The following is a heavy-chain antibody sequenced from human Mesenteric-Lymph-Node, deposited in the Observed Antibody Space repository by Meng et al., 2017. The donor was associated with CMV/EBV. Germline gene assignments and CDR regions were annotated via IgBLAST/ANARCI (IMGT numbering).Heavy chain of an antibody. CDR3: ARGLRIFGVVIRLPYGAFDY. D-gene: IGHD3-3*01. J-gene: IGHJ4*02. CDR2: INHSGTT. CDR1: FLGYY. Sequence: FLGYYWSWLRQPPGKGLEWIGEINHSGTTNSTPSLKSRVTISVDTSKNQFSLKLSSVTAADTAVYYCARGLRIFGVVIRLPYGAFDYWGQGTLVTVSS. V-gene: IGHV4-34*01.